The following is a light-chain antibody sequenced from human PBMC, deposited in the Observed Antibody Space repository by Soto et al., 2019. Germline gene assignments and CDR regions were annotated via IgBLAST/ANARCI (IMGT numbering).Light chain of an antibody. CDR3: QAWDSSTAV. V-gene: IGLV3-1*01. J-gene: IGLJ2*01. CDR2: QDS. Sequence: SYELTQPPSVSVSPGQTASITCSGDKLGDKYACWYQQKPGQSPVLVIYQDSKRPSGIPEPFFGSNSGNTATLTISGTQAMDEADYYCQAWDSSTAVFGGGTKVTVL. CDR1: KLGDKY.